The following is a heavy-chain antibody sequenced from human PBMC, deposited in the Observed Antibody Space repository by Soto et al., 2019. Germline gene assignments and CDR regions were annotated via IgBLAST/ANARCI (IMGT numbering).Heavy chain of an antibody. J-gene: IGHJ6*02. CDR1: GYTLTELS. D-gene: IGHD2-15*01. CDR3: ALAGSCSGGSGYNIGPYRGPDYYSYGMDV. V-gene: IGHV1-24*01. CDR2: FDPEDGET. Sequence: ASVKVSCKVSGYTLTELSMHWVRQAPGKGLEWMGGFDPEDGETIYAQKFQGRVTMTEDTSTDTAYMELSSLRSEDTAVYYCALAGSCSGGSGYNIGPYRGPDYYSYGMDVWGQGTMVTVSS.